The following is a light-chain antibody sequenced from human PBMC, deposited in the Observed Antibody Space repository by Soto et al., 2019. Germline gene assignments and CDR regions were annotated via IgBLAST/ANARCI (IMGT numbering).Light chain of an antibody. Sequence: QPVLTQSSSASASLGSSVTLTCTLSSGHSSFIIAWHQQYPGKAPRYLMELEGSGSYNKGSGVPDRFSGSSSGADRYLTISNLQFEDEADYYCETWDNNAWVFGGGTQLTVL. CDR2: LEGSGSY. J-gene: IGLJ3*02. V-gene: IGLV4-60*02. CDR1: SGHSSFI. CDR3: ETWDNNAWV.